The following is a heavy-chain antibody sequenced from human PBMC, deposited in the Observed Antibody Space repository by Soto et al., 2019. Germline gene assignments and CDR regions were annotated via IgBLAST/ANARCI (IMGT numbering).Heavy chain of an antibody. CDR2: ISAYNGNT. D-gene: IGHD3-22*01. J-gene: IGHJ6*02. CDR3: ARGPVDYDDSSGYYYYYYGMDV. Sequence: GASVKVSCKASGYTFTSYGISRVRQAPGQGLEWMGWISAYNGNTNYAQKLQGRVTMTTDTSTSTAYMELRSLRSDDTAVYYCARGPVDYDDSSGYYYYYYGMDVWGHGTTVTVSS. CDR1: GYTFTSYG. V-gene: IGHV1-18*04.